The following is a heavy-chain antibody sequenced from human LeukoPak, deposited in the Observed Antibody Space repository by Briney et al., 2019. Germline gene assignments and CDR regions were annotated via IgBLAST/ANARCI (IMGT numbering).Heavy chain of an antibody. CDR2: INHSGGT. J-gene: IGHJ4*02. V-gene: IGHV4-34*01. CDR3: AREHYDFWSGNYLDY. CDR1: GGSFSDYY. D-gene: IGHD3-3*01. Sequence: SETLSLTCAVYGGSFSDYYWTWIRQPPGKGLEWIGEINHSGGTNHNPSLMSRVIMSVDTSKNQFSLKVSSVTAADTAVYYCAREHYDFWSGNYLDYWGQGTLVTVSS.